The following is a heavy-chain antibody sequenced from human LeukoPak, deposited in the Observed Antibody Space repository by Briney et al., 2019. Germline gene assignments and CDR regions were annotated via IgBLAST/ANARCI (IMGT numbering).Heavy chain of an antibody. CDR1: GFSFDTYW. V-gene: IGHV3-7*01. Sequence: PGGSLRLSCAVSGFSFDTYWMTWVRQAPGKGLEWVANIKQDGSEKYYVDSVKGRFTISRDNAKNSLYLQMNSLRAEDTAVYYCARAPRCSSTSCPFDYWGQGTLVTVSS. J-gene: IGHJ4*02. D-gene: IGHD2-2*01. CDR3: ARAPRCSSTSCPFDY. CDR2: IKQDGSEK.